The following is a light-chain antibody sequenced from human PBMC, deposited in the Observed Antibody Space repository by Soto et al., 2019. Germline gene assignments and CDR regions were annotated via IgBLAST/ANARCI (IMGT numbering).Light chain of an antibody. CDR2: DAS. Sequence: EIVLTQSPATLSLSPGERATLSCRASQSIGLAIAWYQHKPGQAPRLLIFDASNRATGIPARFSGSGSGTDFILTISSLEPEDFAVYYCQQHSNWPLTFGGGTMVDIK. CDR3: QQHSNWPLT. CDR1: QSIGLA. J-gene: IGKJ4*01. V-gene: IGKV3-11*01.